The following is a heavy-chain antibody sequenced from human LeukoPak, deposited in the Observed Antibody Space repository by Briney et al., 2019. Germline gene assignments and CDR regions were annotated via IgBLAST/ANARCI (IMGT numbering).Heavy chain of an antibody. CDR1: GFTFSDYY. CDR2: ISSSSSYT. J-gene: IGHJ4*02. CDR3: ARELGAPPCI. Sequence: GGSLRLSCAASGFTFSDYYMSWIRQAPGKGLEWVSYISSSSSYTNYADSVKGRFTISRDNPKNSLYLQMNTLRAEDTAVYYCARELGAPPCIWGQGTLVTVSS. V-gene: IGHV3-11*06.